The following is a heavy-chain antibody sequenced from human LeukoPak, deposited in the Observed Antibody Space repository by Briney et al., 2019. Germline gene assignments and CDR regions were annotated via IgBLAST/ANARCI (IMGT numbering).Heavy chain of an antibody. J-gene: IGHJ3*02. CDR1: GFTFSDYY. CDR3: ALVFNWGNDAFDI. Sequence: GGSLRLSCAASGFTFSDYYMSWIRQAPGKGLEWVSYISSSGSTIYYADSVKGRFTISRDNAKNSLYLQMNSLRAEDTAVYYCALVFNWGNDAFDIWGQGTMVTVSS. CDR2: ISSSGSTI. V-gene: IGHV3-11*04. D-gene: IGHD7-27*01.